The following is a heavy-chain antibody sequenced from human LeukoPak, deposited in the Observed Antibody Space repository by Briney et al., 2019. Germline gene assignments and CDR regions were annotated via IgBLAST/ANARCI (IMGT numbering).Heavy chain of an antibody. CDR3: ARGYYDSVFDY. CDR2: ISGSGENI. V-gene: IGHV3-23*01. J-gene: IGHJ4*02. Sequence: GGSLRLSCAASGFTFSAYSMTWVRQAPGKGPEWVSTISGSGENIYFADSMKGRFTISRDNSKNTLYLQMNSLRAEDTAVYYCARGYYDSVFDYWGQGTLATVSS. CDR1: GFTFSAYS. D-gene: IGHD3-22*01.